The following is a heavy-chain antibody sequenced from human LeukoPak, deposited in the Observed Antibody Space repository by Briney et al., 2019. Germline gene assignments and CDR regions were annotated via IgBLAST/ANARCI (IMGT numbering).Heavy chain of an antibody. J-gene: IGHJ4*02. D-gene: IGHD3-3*01. CDR1: GYTFTGYY. CDR3: ARAVDFWSGYYMGSVDY. CDR2: INPNSGGT. V-gene: IGHV1-2*02. Sequence: ASVKVSCKASGYTFTGYYMHWVRPAPGQGLAWMGWINPNSGGTNYAQKFQGRVTMTRDTSISTAYMELSRLRSDDTAVYYCARAVDFWSGYYMGSVDYWGQGTLVTVSS.